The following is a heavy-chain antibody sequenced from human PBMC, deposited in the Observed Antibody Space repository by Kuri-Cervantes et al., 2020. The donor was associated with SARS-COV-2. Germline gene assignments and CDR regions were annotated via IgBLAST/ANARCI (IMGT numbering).Heavy chain of an antibody. J-gene: IGHJ4*02. CDR2: IKQDGSEK. D-gene: IGHD2-21*01. V-gene: IGHV3-7*01. Sequence: GESLKISCAASGFTFSSYWMSWVRQAPGKGLEWVANIKQDGSEKYYVDSVKGRFTISRDNAKNSLYLQMNSLRAEDTAVYYCAGDWGRCCGGGYWGQGTLVTVSS. CDR3: AGDWGRCCGGGY. CDR1: GFTFSSYW.